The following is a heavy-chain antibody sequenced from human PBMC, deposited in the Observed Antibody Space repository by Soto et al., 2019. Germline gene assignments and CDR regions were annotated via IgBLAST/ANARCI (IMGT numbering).Heavy chain of an antibody. CDR1: GYTFTRYY. J-gene: IGHJ5*02. CDR2: INPSGGRK. Sequence: QVQLVQSGTEVKKPGASLKISCKASGYTFTRYYMHWVRQAHGQGLEWMGIINPSGGRKSYAQKFQDRVTMTSATSTITFYMELSSLTSEDTAVYYCARDHERRGTMFGVVRMWKYKGMYTWGQGTLVTVSS. V-gene: IGHV1-46*03. D-gene: IGHD3-3*01. CDR3: ARDHERRGTMFGVVRMWKYKGMYT.